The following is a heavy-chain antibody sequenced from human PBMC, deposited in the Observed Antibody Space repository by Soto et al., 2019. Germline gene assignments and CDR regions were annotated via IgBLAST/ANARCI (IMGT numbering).Heavy chain of an antibody. V-gene: IGHV4-34*01. J-gene: IGHJ6*02. CDR1: GGSFSGYY. CDR3: ARAYYYYGMDV. CDR2: INHSGST. Sequence: QVQLQQWGAGLLKPSETLSLTCAVYGGSFSGYYWSWIRQPPGKGLEWIGEINHSGSTNYNPSLKSXXTXAXXTSKNQFSLKLSSVTAADTAVYYCARAYYYYGMDVWGQGTTVTVSS.